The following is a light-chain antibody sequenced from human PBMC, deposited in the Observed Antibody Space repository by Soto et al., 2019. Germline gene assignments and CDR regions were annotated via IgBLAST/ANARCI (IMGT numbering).Light chain of an antibody. V-gene: IGLV1-47*01. J-gene: IGLJ1*01. CDR3: ETWDDSLSNYV. CDR1: SSNIGSNY. Sequence: QSVLTQPPSASGTPGQRVTISCSGSSSNIGSNYVYWYQHLTGTAPKLLIYRNNQRPSGVPDRFSGSKSGTSASLAISGLRSEDVSDYYCETWDDSLSNYVFGTGTKVTVL. CDR2: RNN.